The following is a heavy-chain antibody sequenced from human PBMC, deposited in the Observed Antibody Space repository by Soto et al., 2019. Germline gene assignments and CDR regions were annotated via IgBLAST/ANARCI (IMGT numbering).Heavy chain of an antibody. CDR3: AREYYGLFTGYYTDY. J-gene: IGHJ4*02. V-gene: IGHV3-74*01. CDR2: ISGDGVTT. CDR1: GFPFSSYW. Sequence: EVQLVESGGDLVQRGGSLRLSCAASGFPFSSYWMHWVRHTPGKGLDWVARISGDGVTTYYADSVTGRFTVSRDNAKNTLALQIRGLRAEDTAVYYCAREYYGLFTGYYTDYWGQGTLVSVSS. D-gene: IGHD3-9*01.